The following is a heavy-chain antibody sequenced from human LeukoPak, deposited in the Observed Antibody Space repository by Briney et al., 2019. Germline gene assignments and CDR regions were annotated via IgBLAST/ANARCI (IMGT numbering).Heavy chain of an antibody. D-gene: IGHD3-10*01. J-gene: IGHJ4*02. CDR3: AKELINGRITMVRGVIITTPFDY. CDR2: IGTAGEI. Sequence: GGSLRLSCAASGFTFRSYDMHWVRQATGKGLEWVSGIGTAGEIYYPGSVKGRFTISRDNAKNSLYLQMNSLRAEDTAVYYCAKELINGRITMVRGVIITTPFDYWGQGTLVTVSS. V-gene: IGHV3-13*01. CDR1: GFTFRSYD.